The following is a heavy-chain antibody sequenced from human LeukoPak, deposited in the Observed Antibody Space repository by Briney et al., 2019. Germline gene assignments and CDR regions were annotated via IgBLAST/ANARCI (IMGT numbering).Heavy chain of an antibody. CDR3: ARDKDYDFWSGHLLPGDY. V-gene: IGHV3-30-3*01. Sequence: GGSLRLSCAASGFTFSSYAMHWVRQAPGKGLEWVAVISYDGSNKYYADSVKGRFTISRDNSKNTLYLQMNSLRAEDTAVYYCARDKDYDFWSGHLLPGDYWGQGTLVTVSS. CDR1: GFTFSSYA. CDR2: ISYDGSNK. D-gene: IGHD3-3*01. J-gene: IGHJ4*02.